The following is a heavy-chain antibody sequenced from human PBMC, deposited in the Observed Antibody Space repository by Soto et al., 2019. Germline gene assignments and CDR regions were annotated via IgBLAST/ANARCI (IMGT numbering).Heavy chain of an antibody. D-gene: IGHD5-12*01. CDR2: INHRGST. V-gene: IGHV4-34*02. CDR3: ARTDIVTTNGFDP. Sequence: QVHLQQWGAGLLKPSETLSLTCAVYGESFIGYYWTWIRQPPGKGLEWIGEINHRGSTNYNPSLKSRVSISIYTSKNQFSLKLTSVTAADTSVYYCARTDIVTTNGFDPWGQGTLVTVSS. CDR1: GESFIGYY. J-gene: IGHJ5*02.